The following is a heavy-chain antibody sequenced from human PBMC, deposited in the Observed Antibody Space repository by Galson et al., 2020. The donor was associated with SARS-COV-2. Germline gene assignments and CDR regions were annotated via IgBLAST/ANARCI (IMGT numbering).Heavy chain of an antibody. CDR1: GGSISTSSSY. J-gene: IGHJ4*02. Sequence: SETLSLTCTVSGGSISTSSSYWCGIRQPPGKGLEWIGSLHYSGNTYYNPSLKSQLTISVDTSKDQCSLRLTSVAAAHTAVYYCARHSWFGELLAPFDYWGQGTPVTVS. V-gene: IGHV4-39*01. D-gene: IGHD3-10*01. CDR2: LHYSGNT. CDR3: ARHSWFGELLAPFDY.